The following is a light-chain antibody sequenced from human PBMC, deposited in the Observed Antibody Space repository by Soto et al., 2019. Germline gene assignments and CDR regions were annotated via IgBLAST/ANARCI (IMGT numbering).Light chain of an antibody. J-gene: IGKJ1*01. CDR3: QQYNSYPWT. CDR2: DVS. V-gene: IGKV1-5*01. Sequence: DIQMTQSPSTLSASIGDRFTITCRASESISSWLAWYQQKPGKAPKLLIYDVSSLESGVPSRFSGSGSGTEFTLTISSLQPDDFATYYCQQYNSYPWTFGQGTRWIS. CDR1: ESISSW.